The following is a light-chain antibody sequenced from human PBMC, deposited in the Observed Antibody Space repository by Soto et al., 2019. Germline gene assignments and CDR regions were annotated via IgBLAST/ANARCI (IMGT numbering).Light chain of an antibody. CDR3: CSYGGTSTYV. J-gene: IGLJ1*01. CDR1: SSDVGAYNL. CDR2: EGS. Sequence: QSVLTQPASVSGSPGQSITISCTGTSSDVGAYNLVSWYQHHPGKAPKLLVYEGSKRPSGVFNRFSGSKSGNTASLTISGLQADDEADYYCCSYGGTSTYVFGTGTKVTVL. V-gene: IGLV2-23*01.